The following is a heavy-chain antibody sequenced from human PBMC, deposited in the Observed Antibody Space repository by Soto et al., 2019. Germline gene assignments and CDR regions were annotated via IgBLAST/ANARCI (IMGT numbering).Heavy chain of an antibody. CDR2: INPSGGST. D-gene: IGHD3-10*01. V-gene: IGHV1-46*01. CDR1: GYTFTSYY. Sequence: ASVKVSFKASGYTFTSYYMHWVRQAPGQGLEWMGIINPSGGSTSYAQKFQGRVTMTRDTSTSTVYMELSSLRSEDTAVYYCAREALRYGSGSEVYYYYYGMDVWGQGTTVTVSS. CDR3: AREALRYGSGSEVYYYYYGMDV. J-gene: IGHJ6*02.